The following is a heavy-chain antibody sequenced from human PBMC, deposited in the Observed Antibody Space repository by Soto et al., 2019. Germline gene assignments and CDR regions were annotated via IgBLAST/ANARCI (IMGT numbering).Heavy chain of an antibody. CDR1: GFTFSSYA. V-gene: IGHV3-30-3*01. Sequence: GGSLRLSCAASGFTFSSYAMHWVRQAPGKGLEWVAVISYDGSNKYYADSVKGRFTISRDNSKNTLYLQMNSLRAEDTAVYYWARDLVGGVIYGMDVWGKGTTVTVSS. CDR2: ISYDGSNK. J-gene: IGHJ6*04. D-gene: IGHD3-10*01. CDR3: ARDLVGGVIYGMDV.